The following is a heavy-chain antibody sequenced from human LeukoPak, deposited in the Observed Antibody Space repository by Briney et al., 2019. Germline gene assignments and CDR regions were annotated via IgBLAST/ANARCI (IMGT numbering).Heavy chain of an antibody. J-gene: IGHJ4*02. CDR2: ITSSGGST. Sequence: SVHESCKTSGYTLTSYYIHAVRQAPGQGRECMGIITSSGGSTSYAQKSQGRVTMTRDTTTSTVYMELSSVRSEDTAVYYCAREGGIAARPMDYWGQGTLVTVSS. CDR3: AREGGIAARPMDY. V-gene: IGHV1-46*01. D-gene: IGHD6-6*01. CDR1: GYTLTSYY.